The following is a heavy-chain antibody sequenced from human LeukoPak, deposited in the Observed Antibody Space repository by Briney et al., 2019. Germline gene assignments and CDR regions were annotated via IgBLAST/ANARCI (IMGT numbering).Heavy chain of an antibody. CDR3: VDSSGYYREFDY. CDR2: IIPIFGTA. D-gene: IGHD3-22*01. CDR1: GGTFSSYA. J-gene: IGHJ4*02. V-gene: IGHV1-69*13. Sequence: GASVKVSCKASGGTFSSYAISWVRQAPGQGLEWMGGIIPIFGTANYAQKFQGRVTITADESTSTAYMELSSLRSEDTAVYYFVDSSGYYREFDYWGQGTLVTVSS.